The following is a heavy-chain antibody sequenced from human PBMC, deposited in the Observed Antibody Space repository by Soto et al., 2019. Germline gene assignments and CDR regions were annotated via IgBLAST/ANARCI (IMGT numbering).Heavy chain of an antibody. V-gene: IGHV1-69*02. D-gene: IGHD2-2*01. CDR1: GGTFSSYT. CDR3: ARACYARGYNYCYGMDV. J-gene: IGHJ6*02. CDR2: IIPILGIA. Sequence: QVQLVQSGAEVKKPGSSVKVSCKASGGTFSSYTISWVRQAPGQGLEWMGRIIPILGIANYAQKFQGRVTITADKSTSTAQMELSSLRSEDTAVYYCARACYARGYNYCYGMDVWGQGTTVTVSS.